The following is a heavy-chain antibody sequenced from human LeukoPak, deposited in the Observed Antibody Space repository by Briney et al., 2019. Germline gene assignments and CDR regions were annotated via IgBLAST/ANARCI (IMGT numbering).Heavy chain of an antibody. D-gene: IGHD2-21*02. V-gene: IGHV3-30*18. CDR3: AKEGDCRLWYFDL. CDR1: GFTFSSYG. J-gene: IGHJ2*01. CDR2: ISYDGSNK. Sequence: GGSLRLSCAASGFTFSSYGMHWVRQAPGKGLEWVAVISYDGSNKYYADSVKGRFTISRDNSKNTLYLQMNSLRAEDTAVYYCAKEGDCRLWYFDLWGRGTLVTVSS.